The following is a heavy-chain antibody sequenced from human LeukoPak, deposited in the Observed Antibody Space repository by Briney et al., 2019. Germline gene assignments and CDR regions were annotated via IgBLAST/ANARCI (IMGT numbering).Heavy chain of an antibody. V-gene: IGHV1-69*13. CDR3: AREFAGQYYFDY. D-gene: IGHD6-13*01. J-gene: IGHJ4*02. Sequence: GASVKVSCKASGGTFSSYAISWVRQAPGQGLEWMGGIIPIFGTANYAQKFQGRVTITADESTSTAYMELSSLRSEDTAVYYCAREFAGQYYFDYWGQGTLVTVSS. CDR1: GGTFSSYA. CDR2: IIPIFGTA.